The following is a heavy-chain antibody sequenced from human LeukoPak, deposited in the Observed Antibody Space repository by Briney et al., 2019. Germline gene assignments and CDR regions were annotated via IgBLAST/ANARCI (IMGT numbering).Heavy chain of an antibody. D-gene: IGHD2-21*02. Sequence: GGSLRLSCAASGFTFSTYSMNWVRQXPGKGLEWVSSISSTSTYIYYANSVKGRFTISRDNAKNSLYLQMNSLRAEDTAVYYCARDCGGDCYRDYWGQGTLVTVSS. V-gene: IGHV3-21*01. CDR1: GFTFSTYS. J-gene: IGHJ4*02. CDR3: ARDCGGDCYRDY. CDR2: ISSTSTYI.